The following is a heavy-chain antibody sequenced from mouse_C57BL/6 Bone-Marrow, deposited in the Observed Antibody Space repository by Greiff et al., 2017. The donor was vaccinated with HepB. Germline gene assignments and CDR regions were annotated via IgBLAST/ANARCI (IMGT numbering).Heavy chain of an antibody. Sequence: DVMLVESGEGLVKPGGSLKLSCAASGFTFSSYAMSWVRQTPEKRLEWVAYISSGGDYIYYADTVKGRFTISRDNARNTLYLQMSSLKSEDTAMYYCTRDRVSIYYYGSSYWYFDVWGTGTTVTVSS. D-gene: IGHD1-1*01. J-gene: IGHJ1*03. CDR1: GFTFSSYA. V-gene: IGHV5-9-1*02. CDR3: TRDRVSIYYYGSSYWYFDV. CDR2: ISSGGDYI.